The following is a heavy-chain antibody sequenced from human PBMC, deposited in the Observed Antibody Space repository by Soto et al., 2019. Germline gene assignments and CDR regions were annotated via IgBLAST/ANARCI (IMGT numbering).Heavy chain of an antibody. CDR2: INPNSGGT. CDR3: ARDTGQRGVHAPSDY. D-gene: IGHD3-10*01. Sequence: ASVKVSCKASGYTFTGYYMHWVRQAPGQGLEWMGWINPNSGGTNYAQKLRGWVAMSRVASFSTAYMELGRLRTDDIAVYYCARDTGQRGVHAPSDYWGQGALVTVSS. CDR1: GYTFTGYY. V-gene: IGHV1-2*04. J-gene: IGHJ4*02.